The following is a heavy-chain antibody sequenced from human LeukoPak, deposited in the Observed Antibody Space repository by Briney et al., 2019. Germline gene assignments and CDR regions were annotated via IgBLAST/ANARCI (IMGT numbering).Heavy chain of an antibody. Sequence: SETLSLTCTVSGGSISSYYWSWIRQPPGKGLDWIGYIYYSGSTNYNPSLKSRVTISIDTSKNQFSLKLTSVTAADTAMYYCARGLYGSGSHFDYWGQGTLATVSS. V-gene: IGHV4-59*01. D-gene: IGHD3-10*01. CDR2: IYYSGST. J-gene: IGHJ4*02. CDR1: GGSISSYY. CDR3: ARGLYGSGSHFDY.